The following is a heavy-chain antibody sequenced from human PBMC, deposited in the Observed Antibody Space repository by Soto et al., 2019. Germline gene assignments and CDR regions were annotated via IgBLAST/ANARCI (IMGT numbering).Heavy chain of an antibody. CDR1: GGSISSYY. D-gene: IGHD3-16*01. V-gene: IGHV4-59*12. CDR2: IYHGGNI. Sequence: SETLSLTCTVSGGSISSYYWSWIRQPPGKGLEWIGYIYHGGNINYNPSLKSRVTISVDKSRNQFSLKVSSVTAADTAVYYCARRIYGDWYFDLWGRGTLVTVS. CDR3: ARRIYGDWYFDL. J-gene: IGHJ2*01.